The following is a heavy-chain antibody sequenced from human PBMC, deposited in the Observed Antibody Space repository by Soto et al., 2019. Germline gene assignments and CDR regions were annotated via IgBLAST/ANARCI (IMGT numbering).Heavy chain of an antibody. CDR3: ARDGVITIGGVIVTDY. V-gene: IGHV3-7*01. D-gene: IGHD3-16*02. CDR2: IKQDGSEK. Sequence: EVQLVESGGGLVQPGGSLRLSCAASGFIFSDYWMSWVRQTPGKGLEWVANIKQDGSEKYYVNSVKGRFTISRDNAKNSLYLQMNSLRAEDTAVYYCARDGVITIGGVIVTDYWGQGTLVTVSS. CDR1: GFIFSDYW. J-gene: IGHJ4*02.